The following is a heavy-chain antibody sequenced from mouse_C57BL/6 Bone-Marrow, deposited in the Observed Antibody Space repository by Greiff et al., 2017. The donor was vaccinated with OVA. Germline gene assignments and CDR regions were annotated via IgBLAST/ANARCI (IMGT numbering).Heavy chain of an antibody. V-gene: IGHV1-50*01. Sequence: QVQLKQPGAELVKPGASVKLSCTASGYTFTSYWMQWVKQRPGQGLEWIGEIDPSDSYTNYNQKFKGKATLTVDTSYNTSYMQLSSLTSEDSAVYYCGRLAVYGYYVDDLGQGTTLTVSS. CDR3: GRLAVYGYYVDD. J-gene: IGHJ2*01. CDR1: GYTFTSYW. D-gene: IGHD1-1*01. CDR2: IDPSDSYT.